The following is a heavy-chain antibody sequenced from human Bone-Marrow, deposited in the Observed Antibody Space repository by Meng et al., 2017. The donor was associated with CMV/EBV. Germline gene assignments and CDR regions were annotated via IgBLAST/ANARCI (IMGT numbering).Heavy chain of an antibody. CDR1: GYTFTGYY. J-gene: IGHJ4*02. V-gene: IGHV1-2*02. CDR2: INPNSGGT. D-gene: IGHD5-12*01. Sequence: VKVSCKASGYTFTGYYMHWVRQAPGQGLEWMGWINPNSGGTNYAQKFQGRVTMTRDTSISTAYMELSRLRSDDTAVYYCARGLVGYSGYESDYWGQGTLVTVSS. CDR3: ARGLVGYSGYESDY.